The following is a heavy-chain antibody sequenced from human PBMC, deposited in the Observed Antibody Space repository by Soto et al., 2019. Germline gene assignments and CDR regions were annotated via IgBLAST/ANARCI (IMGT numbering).Heavy chain of an antibody. D-gene: IGHD5-18*01. CDR3: ATDTAMVTPFVAAAGTVDY. J-gene: IGHJ4*02. V-gene: IGHV3-23*01. CDR1: GFTFSSYA. Sequence: GGSLRLSCAASGFTFSSYAMSWVRQAPGKGLEWVSAISGSGGSTYYADSVKGRFTISRDHSKNTLYLQMNSLRAEDTAVYYCATDTAMVTPFVAAAGTVDYWGQGTLVTVSS. CDR2: ISGSGGST.